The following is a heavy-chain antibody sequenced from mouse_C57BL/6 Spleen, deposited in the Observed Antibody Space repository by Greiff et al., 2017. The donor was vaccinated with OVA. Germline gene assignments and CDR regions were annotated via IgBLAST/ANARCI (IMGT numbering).Heavy chain of an antibody. CDR3: ARDRYYYGSRGGFDY. V-gene: IGHV5-4*01. Sequence: EVQRVESGGGLVKPGGSLKLSCAASGFTFSSYAMSWVRQTPEKRLEWVATISDGGSYTYYPDNVKGRFTISRDNAKNNLYLQMSHLKSEDTAMYYCARDRYYYGSRGGFDYWGQGTTLTVSS. D-gene: IGHD1-1*01. CDR1: GFTFSSYA. J-gene: IGHJ2*01. CDR2: ISDGGSYT.